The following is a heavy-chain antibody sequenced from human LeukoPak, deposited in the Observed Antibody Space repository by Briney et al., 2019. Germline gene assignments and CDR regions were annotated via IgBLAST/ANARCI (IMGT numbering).Heavy chain of an antibody. Sequence: SETLSLTCIVSGGSISSYYWNWIRQSAGNGLEWIGRIYIGGSTSYNPSLKSRVTMSVDTSKNQFSLKLSSVTAADTAVYYCARGGAGKRGYSYGFFDYWGPRTLVTVSS. CDR2: IYIGGST. CDR1: GGSISSYY. D-gene: IGHD5-18*01. V-gene: IGHV4-4*07. J-gene: IGHJ4*02. CDR3: ARGGAGKRGYSYGFFDY.